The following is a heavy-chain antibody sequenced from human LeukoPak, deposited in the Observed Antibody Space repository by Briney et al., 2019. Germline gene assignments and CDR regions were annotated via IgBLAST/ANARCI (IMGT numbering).Heavy chain of an antibody. V-gene: IGHV3-53*01. CDR2: IYSGGST. D-gene: IGHD6-6*01. J-gene: IGHJ4*02. CDR1: GFTVSSNY. Sequence: GGSLRLSCAASGFTVSSNYMSWVRQAPGKGLDWVSVIYSGGSTYYADSVKGRFTISRDNSKNTLYLQMNGLRAEDTAVYYCAKVAVRSSSYISGIEYWGQGTLVTVSS. CDR3: AKVAVRSSSYISGIEY.